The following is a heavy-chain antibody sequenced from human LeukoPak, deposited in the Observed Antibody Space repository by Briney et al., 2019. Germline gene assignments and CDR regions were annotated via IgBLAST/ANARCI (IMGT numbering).Heavy chain of an antibody. CDR3: ARDLKSGYFDS. CDR2: IYDDGSRE. D-gene: IGHD3-3*01. J-gene: IGHJ4*02. Sequence: GGSLRLSCATSGFTFDNYGMHWVRQAPGKGLEWVAVIYDDGSREHFADSVKGRFAISRDNSKTTVVLQMNSLRGEDTAVYYCARDLKSGYFDSWGQGTLVTVSS. CDR1: GFTFDNYG. V-gene: IGHV3-33*01.